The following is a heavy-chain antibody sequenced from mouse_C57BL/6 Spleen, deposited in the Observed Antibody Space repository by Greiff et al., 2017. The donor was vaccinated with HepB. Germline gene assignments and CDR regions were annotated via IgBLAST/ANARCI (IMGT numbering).Heavy chain of an antibody. V-gene: IGHV5-4*03. D-gene: IGHD1-1*01. CDR1: GFTFSSYA. J-gene: IGHJ3*01. CDR3: ARCGSSSFAY. Sequence: DVKLQESGGGLVKPGGSLKLSCAASGFTFSSYAMSWVRQTPEKRLEWVATISDGGSYTYYPDNVKGRFTISRDNAKNNLYLQMSHLKSEDTAMYYCARCGSSSFAYWGQGTLVTVSA. CDR2: ISDGGSYT.